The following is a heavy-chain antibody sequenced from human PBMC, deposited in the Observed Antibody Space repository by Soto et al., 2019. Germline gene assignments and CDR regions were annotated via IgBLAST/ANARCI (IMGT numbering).Heavy chain of an antibody. D-gene: IGHD3-22*01. CDR3: ARGIGEGYDSSGYLDY. Sequence: SVKVSCKASGGTFSSYAISWVRQAPGQGLEWMGGIIPIFGTANYAQKFQGRVTITADESTSTAYMELSSLRSEDTAVYYCARGIGEGYDSSGYLDYWGQGTLVTVSS. CDR2: IIPIFGTA. J-gene: IGHJ4*02. CDR1: GGTFSSYA. V-gene: IGHV1-69*13.